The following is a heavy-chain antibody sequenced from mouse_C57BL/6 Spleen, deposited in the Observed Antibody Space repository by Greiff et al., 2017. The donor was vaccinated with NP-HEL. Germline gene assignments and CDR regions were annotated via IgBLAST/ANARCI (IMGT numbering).Heavy chain of an antibody. CDR2: ISYDGSN. D-gene: IGHD2-1*01. Sequence: ESGPGLVKPSQSLSLTCSVTGYSITSGYYWNWIRQFPGNKLEWMGYISYDGSNNYNPSLKNRISITRDTSKNQFFLKLNSVTTEDTATYYCAVAPVYYGNFDYWGQGTTLTVSS. V-gene: IGHV3-6*01. CDR1: GYSITSGYY. CDR3: AVAPVYYGNFDY. J-gene: IGHJ2*01.